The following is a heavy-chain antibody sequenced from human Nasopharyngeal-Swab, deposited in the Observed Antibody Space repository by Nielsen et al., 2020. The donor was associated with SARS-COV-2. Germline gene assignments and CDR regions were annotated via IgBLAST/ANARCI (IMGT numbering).Heavy chain of an antibody. V-gene: IGHV3-23*01. D-gene: IGHD3-10*01. CDR1: GFTFSSSA. J-gene: IGHJ4*02. CDR3: ARARFGSGNYYGFDY. Sequence: GGSLRLSCAASGFTFSSSAISWVRQAPGMGLEWVSTIGGAGNTLYADSVKGRFTISRDNAKNSLYLQMNSLRAEDTAVYYCARARFGSGNYYGFDYWGQGTLVTVSS. CDR2: IGGAGNT.